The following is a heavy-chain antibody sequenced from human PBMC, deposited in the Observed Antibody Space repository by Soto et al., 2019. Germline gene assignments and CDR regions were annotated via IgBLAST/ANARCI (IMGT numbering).Heavy chain of an antibody. CDR2: ISYSGST. V-gene: IGHV4-31*03. D-gene: IGHD5-18*01. Sequence: QVQLQESGPGLVKPSQTLSLTCTVSGASISSVPNYWNWVRQHPGKGLEWIGSISYSGSTYYNPSLRSRVSMLVDTSKTQFYLNLNSVTAADTAVYYCVREDKTDGYDYWGQGTLVTVSS. J-gene: IGHJ4*02. CDR3: VREDKTDGYDY. CDR1: GASISSVPNY.